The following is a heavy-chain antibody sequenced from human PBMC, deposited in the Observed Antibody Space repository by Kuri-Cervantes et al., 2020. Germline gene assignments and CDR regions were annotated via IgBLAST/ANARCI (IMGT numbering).Heavy chain of an antibody. Sequence: SGKVSCKASGYTFTSYDINWVRQATGQGLEWMGWISAYNGNTSYAQKLQGRVTMTTDTSTSTAYMELRSLRSDDTAVYYCARSSTVTTPYYYYGMDVWGQGTTVTVSS. CDR3: ARSSTVTTPYYYYGMDV. J-gene: IGHJ6*02. D-gene: IGHD4-17*01. V-gene: IGHV1-18*01. CDR2: ISAYNGNT. CDR1: GYTFTSYD.